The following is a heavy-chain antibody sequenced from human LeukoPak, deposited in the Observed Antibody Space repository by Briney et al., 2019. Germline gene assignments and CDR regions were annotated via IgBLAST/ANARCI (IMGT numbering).Heavy chain of an antibody. J-gene: IGHJ4*02. CDR2: ISVNGETT. Sequence: GGSLRLSCAVSGFSVSSFGMSWVRQAPGKGLEWVSAISVNGETTWYADSVKGRFIISRDNSKNTLCLQLSSLRAEDTAVYYCAQGYSSGWYPYWGQGSLVSVSS. CDR3: AQGYSSGWYPY. D-gene: IGHD6-19*01. V-gene: IGHV3-23*01. CDR1: GFSVSSFG.